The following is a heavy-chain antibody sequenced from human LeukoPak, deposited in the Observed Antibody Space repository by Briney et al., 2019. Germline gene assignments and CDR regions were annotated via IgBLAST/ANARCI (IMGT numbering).Heavy chain of an antibody. CDR2: IKLDGSEK. V-gene: IGHV3-7*03. J-gene: IGHJ4*02. CDR3: AKTRPLDSSSWSHGDH. Sequence: GGSLRLSCVASGFTFGKYWMSWVRQAPGKGLEWVANIKLDGSEKNYVDSVKGRFTISRDNTKNSLYLQMNSLRVEDTAVFYCAKTRPLDSSSWSHGDHWGQGTLVTVSS. CDR1: GFTFGKYW. D-gene: IGHD6-13*01.